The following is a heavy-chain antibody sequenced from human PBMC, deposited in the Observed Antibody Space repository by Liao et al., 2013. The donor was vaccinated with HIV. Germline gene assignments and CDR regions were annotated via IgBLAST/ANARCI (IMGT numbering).Heavy chain of an antibody. CDR3: ARGPVEFRYYESSGFDY. D-gene: IGHD3-22*01. V-gene: IGHV4-34*01. J-gene: IGHJ4*02. Sequence: QVQLQQWGAGLLKPSETLSLTCAVYGGSFSGYYWSWIRQPPGKGLEWIGEINHSGSTNYNPSLKSRVTISVDTSKNQFSLKLSSVTAADTAVYYCARGPVEFRYYESSGFDYWGPGNPGHRLL. CDR1: GGSFSGYY. CDR2: INHSGST.